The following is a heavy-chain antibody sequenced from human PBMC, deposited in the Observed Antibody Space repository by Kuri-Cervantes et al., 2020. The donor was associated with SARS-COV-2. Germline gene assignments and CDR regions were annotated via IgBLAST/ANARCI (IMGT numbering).Heavy chain of an antibody. V-gene: IGHV3-21*01. J-gene: IGHJ4*02. CDR1: GFTFNTYS. CDR3: ARDYGSGSRFDF. CDR2: ISSRSIYI. Sequence: GESLKISCAASGFTFNTYSMDWVRQAPGKGLEWVSSISSRSIYIKYADSVKDRFTISRDDAKKSLYLQMNSLRAEDTAMYFCARDYGSGSRFDFWGQGSLVTVSS. D-gene: IGHD3-10*01.